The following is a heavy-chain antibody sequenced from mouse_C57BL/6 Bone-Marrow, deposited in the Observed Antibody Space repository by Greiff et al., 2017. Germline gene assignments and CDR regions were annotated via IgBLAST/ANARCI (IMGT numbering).Heavy chain of an antibody. CDR1: GFTFSSYG. D-gene: IGHD2-3*01. CDR2: ISSGGSYT. V-gene: IGHV5-6*01. Sequence: EVHLVESGGDLVKPGGSLKLSCAASGFTFSSYGMSWVRQTPDKRLEWVATISSGGSYTYYPDSVKGRFTISRDNAKRTLYLQMSILKAEDTAMYYCARHGWLLIHWYFDVWGTGTTVTVSS. CDR3: ARHGWLLIHWYFDV. J-gene: IGHJ1*03.